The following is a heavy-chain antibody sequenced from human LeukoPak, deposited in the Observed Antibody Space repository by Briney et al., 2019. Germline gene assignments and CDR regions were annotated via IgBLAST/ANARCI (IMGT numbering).Heavy chain of an antibody. Sequence: SETLSLTCTVSGSSINNNFWTWIRQPPGKGLEWIGYIYYSGSTNYNPSLKSRVTISVDTSKNQFSLKLSSVTAADTAVYYCARGSGSGSYYLFDYWGQGTLVTVSS. CDR2: IYYSGST. V-gene: IGHV4-59*01. J-gene: IGHJ4*02. CDR3: ARGSGSGSYYLFDY. CDR1: GSSINNNF. D-gene: IGHD3-10*01.